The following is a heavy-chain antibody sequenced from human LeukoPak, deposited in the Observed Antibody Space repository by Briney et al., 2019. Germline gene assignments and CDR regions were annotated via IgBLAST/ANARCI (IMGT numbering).Heavy chain of an antibody. D-gene: IGHD6-25*01. J-gene: IGHJ6*02. CDR1: GGTFSSYA. Sequence: SETVSRKASGGTFSSYAISWVRQAPGQGLEWMGGIIPFFGTANHAHKFQGRVTITADESTSTAYMELSSLRSEDTAVYYCAREPPQLGYHLDVWGQGTTVTVSS. CDR3: AREPPQLGYHLDV. V-gene: IGHV1-69*13. CDR2: IIPFFGTA.